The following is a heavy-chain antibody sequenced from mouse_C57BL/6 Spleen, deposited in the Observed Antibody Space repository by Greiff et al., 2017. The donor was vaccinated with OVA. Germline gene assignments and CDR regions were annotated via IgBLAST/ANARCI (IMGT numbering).Heavy chain of an antibody. Sequence: VKLVESGAELARPGASVKMSCKASGYTFTSYTMHWVKQRPGQGLEWIGYINPSSGYTKYNQKFKDKATLTADKSSSTAYMQLSSLTSEDSAVYYCARSDDYDGFAYWGQGTLVTVSA. CDR1: GYTFTSYT. CDR3: ARSDDYDGFAY. D-gene: IGHD2-4*01. CDR2: INPSSGYT. V-gene: IGHV1-4*01. J-gene: IGHJ3*01.